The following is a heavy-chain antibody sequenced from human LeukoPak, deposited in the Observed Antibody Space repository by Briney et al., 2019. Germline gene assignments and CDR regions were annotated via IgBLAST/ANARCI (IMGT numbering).Heavy chain of an antibody. D-gene: IGHD4-17*01. V-gene: IGHV4-31*03. Sequence: SETLSLTCTVSRGSISSGGHYWRWIRQRQGKGLEWMGNTYFTGSTYYNPSLQSRLIISADTSMTQFSLRLRSVTAADAAVYYCARVSFTYGPLDSWGPGTLVTVSS. CDR3: ARVSFTYGPLDS. CDR1: RGSISSGGHY. J-gene: IGHJ4*02. CDR2: TYFTGST.